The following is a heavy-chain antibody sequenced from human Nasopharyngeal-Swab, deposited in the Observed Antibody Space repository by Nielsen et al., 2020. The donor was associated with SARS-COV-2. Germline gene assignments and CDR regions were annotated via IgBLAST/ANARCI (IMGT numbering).Heavy chain of an antibody. V-gene: IGHV4-30-4*08. J-gene: IGHJ6*03. CDR2: IYYSGST. CDR1: GGSISSGDYY. Sequence: TLSLTCTVSGGSISSGDYYWSRIRQPPGKGLEWIGYIYYSGSTYYNPSLKIRVTISVDTSKNQFSLKLSSVTAADTAVYYCARLAYYYYYYMDVWGKGTTVTVSS. CDR3: ARLAYYYYYYMDV.